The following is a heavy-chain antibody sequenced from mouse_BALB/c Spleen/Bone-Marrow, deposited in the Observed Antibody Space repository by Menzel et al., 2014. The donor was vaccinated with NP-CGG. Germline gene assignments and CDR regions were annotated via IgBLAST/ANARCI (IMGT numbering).Heavy chain of an antibody. CDR1: GFTFSSYA. CDR2: ISSGGSYT. Sequence: EVKVVESGGGLVKPGGSLKLSCAASGFTFSSYAMSWVRQTPEKRLEWVATISSGGSYTYYPDSVKGRFTISRDNAKNTLYLQMSSLKSEDTAMYYCARGYDYSSWFAYWGQGTLVTVSA. V-gene: IGHV5-6*03. CDR3: ARGYDYSSWFAY. D-gene: IGHD2-4*01. J-gene: IGHJ3*01.